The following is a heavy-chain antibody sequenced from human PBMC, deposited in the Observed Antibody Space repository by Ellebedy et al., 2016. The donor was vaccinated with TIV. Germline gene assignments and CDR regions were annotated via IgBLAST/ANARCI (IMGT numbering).Heavy chain of an antibody. CDR3: AKEIAANGTPNFDY. J-gene: IGHJ4*02. V-gene: IGHV3-23*01. CDR2: ISGGGVET. D-gene: IGHD6-13*01. Sequence: GESLKISCAASGFAFSSYAMSWVRQAPGEGLMWVSGISGGGVETYYADSVEGRFTISRDNSRNTVHLQMTSLRAEDTAVYYCAKEIAANGTPNFDYWGQGTLVTVSS. CDR1: GFAFSSYA.